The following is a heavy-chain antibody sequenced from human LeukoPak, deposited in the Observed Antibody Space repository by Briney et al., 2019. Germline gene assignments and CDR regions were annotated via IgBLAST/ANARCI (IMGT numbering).Heavy chain of an antibody. CDR1: GFNFRSFA. J-gene: IGHJ3*02. D-gene: IGHD2-21*02. Sequence: PGGSLRLSCAGSGFNFRSFALHWVRQAPGKGLEYVSGMSGDGGSTFHANSVKGRFTISRDNSKNTLYLQMGSLKTEDMAPYYCARGNTALGGAFDIWGPGTVVSVS. V-gene: IGHV3-64*01. CDR2: MSGDGGST. CDR3: ARGNTALGGAFDI.